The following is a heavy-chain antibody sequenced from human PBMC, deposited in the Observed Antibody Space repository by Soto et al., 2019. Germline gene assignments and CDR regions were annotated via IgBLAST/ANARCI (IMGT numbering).Heavy chain of an antibody. CDR3: ARSVEGHFDY. Sequence: EVQLVESGGDLVQRGGSLRLSCVASGFTFSVYSMNWVRQAPGKGLEWFSYITSDTKTIKYADSVKGRFTISRDNANNSVYLQMLSLRDEDTAVYYCARSVEGHFDYWGQGTVVTVSS. V-gene: IGHV3-48*02. D-gene: IGHD6-19*01. J-gene: IGHJ4*02. CDR2: ITSDTKTI. CDR1: GFTFSVYS.